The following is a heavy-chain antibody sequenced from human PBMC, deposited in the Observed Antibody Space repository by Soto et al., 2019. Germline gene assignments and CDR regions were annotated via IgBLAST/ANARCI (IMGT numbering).Heavy chain of an antibody. V-gene: IGHV1-18*01. CDR2: ISGYNGNK. D-gene: IGHD6-13*01. J-gene: IGHJ4*02. CDR3: ARDLGQQLVDY. CDR1: GYSFTSYG. Sequence: QVQLVQSGAEVKKPGASVTVSCKASGYSFTSYGITWVRQAPGQGLEWMGWISGYNGNKKYAQKLQGRVTMTTDTSTSTVYMELRSLRSDDTAVYYCARDLGQQLVDYWGQGTLVTVSS.